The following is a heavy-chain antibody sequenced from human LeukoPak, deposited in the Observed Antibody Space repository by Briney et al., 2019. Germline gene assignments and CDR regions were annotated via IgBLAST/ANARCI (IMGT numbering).Heavy chain of an antibody. V-gene: IGHV4-39*01. J-gene: IGHJ3*02. CDR2: ICYSGST. CDR1: GGSISSSSYY. Sequence: PSETLSLTCTVSGGSISSSSYYWGWIRQPPGKGLEWIGSICYSGSTYYNPSLKSRVTISVDTSKNQFSLKLSSVTAADTAVYYCASTLRGGNYDYVWGSPYDAFDIWGQGTMVTVSS. D-gene: IGHD3-16*01. CDR3: ASTLRGGNYDYVWGSPYDAFDI.